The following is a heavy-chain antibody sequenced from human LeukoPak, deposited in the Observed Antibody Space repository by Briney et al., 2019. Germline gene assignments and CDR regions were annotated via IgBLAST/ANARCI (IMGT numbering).Heavy chain of an antibody. CDR2: IYYSGST. D-gene: IGHD2-2*01. V-gene: IGHV4-59*12. Sequence: PSETLSLTCTVSGGSISSYYWSWIRQPPGKGLEWIGYIYYSGSTNYNPSLKSRVTISVHTSKNQFSLKLSSVPAADTAVYYCARGDRPREVPPRIRKKNAFDIWGQGTMVTVSS. J-gene: IGHJ3*02. CDR3: ARGDRPREVPPRIRKKNAFDI. CDR1: GGSISSYY.